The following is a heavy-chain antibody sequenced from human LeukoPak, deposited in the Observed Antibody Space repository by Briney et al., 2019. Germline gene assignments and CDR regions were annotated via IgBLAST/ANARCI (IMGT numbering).Heavy chain of an antibody. CDR1: GGTFSSYA. J-gene: IGHJ5*02. CDR2: IIPIFGTA. V-gene: IGHV1-69*13. D-gene: IGHD2-8*01. Sequence: GASVKVSCKASGGTFSSYAISWVRQAPGQGLEWMGGIIPIFGTANYAQKFQGRVTITADESTSTAYMELSSLRSEDTAVYYCASRGGGYCTNGVWSWFDPWGQGTLVTVSS. CDR3: ASRGGGYCTNGVWSWFDP.